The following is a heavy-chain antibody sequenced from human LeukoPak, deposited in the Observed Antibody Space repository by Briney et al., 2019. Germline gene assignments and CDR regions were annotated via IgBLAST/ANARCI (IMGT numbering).Heavy chain of an antibody. CDR2: ISAYNGNT. Sequence: ASVKVSCKASGYTFTSYGISWVRQAPGQGREWMGWISAYNGNTNYAQKLQGRVTMTTDTSTSTAYMELRSLRSDDTAVYYCARDYYYGSGPYYYYYMDVWGKGITVTVSS. V-gene: IGHV1-18*01. D-gene: IGHD3-10*01. CDR3: ARDYYYGSGPYYYYYMDV. J-gene: IGHJ6*03. CDR1: GYTFTSYG.